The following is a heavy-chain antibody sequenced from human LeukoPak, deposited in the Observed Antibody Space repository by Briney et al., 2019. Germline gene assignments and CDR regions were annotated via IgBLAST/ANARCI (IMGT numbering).Heavy chain of an antibody. D-gene: IGHD3-10*01. CDR2: IWYDGSNK. CDR1: GFTFSSYG. J-gene: IGHJ6*02. V-gene: IGHV3-33*01. CDR3: ARQADYGSGSYDHYNYYGMDI. Sequence: GRSLRLSCAASGFTFSSYGMHWVRQAPGKGLEWVAVIWYDGSNKYYADSVKGRFTISRDNSKNTLYLQMNSLRAEDTAVYYCARQADYGSGSYDHYNYYGMDIWGQGTTVTVSS.